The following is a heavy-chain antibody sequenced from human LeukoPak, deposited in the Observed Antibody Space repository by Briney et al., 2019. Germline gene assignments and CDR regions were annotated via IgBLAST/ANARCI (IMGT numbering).Heavy chain of an antibody. V-gene: IGHV3-49*04. CDR3: TRDGGYGSGRRTIGPDL. CDR1: GFTFGDYA. D-gene: IGHD6-19*01. Sequence: GSLRLSCTASGFTFGDYAVIWVRQAPGKGLEWVGLIRGKAYGGTTEYAASVKGRFTISRDDSTSTAYLQMNSLKIEDTAVYYCTRDGGYGSGRRTIGPDLWGQGTLVTVSS. J-gene: IGHJ5*02. CDR2: IRGKAYGGTT.